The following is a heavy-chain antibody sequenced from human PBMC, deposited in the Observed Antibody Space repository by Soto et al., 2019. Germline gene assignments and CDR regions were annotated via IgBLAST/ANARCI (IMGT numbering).Heavy chain of an antibody. CDR3: ARGPTRRYCSGGSCYSRVAFDI. V-gene: IGHV1-8*01. D-gene: IGHD2-15*01. CDR2: MNPNSGNT. J-gene: IGHJ3*02. CDR1: GYTFTSYD. Sequence: ASVKVSCKASGYTFTSYDINWVRQATGQGLEWMGWMNPNSGNTGYAQKFQGRVTMTRNASISTAYMELSSLRSEDTAVYYCARGPTRRYCSGGSCYSRVAFDIWGQGTMVTVSS.